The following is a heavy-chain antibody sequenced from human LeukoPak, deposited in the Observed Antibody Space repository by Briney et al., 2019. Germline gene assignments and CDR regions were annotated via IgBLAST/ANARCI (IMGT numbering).Heavy chain of an antibody. CDR3: ARHVDSSRFDP. V-gene: IGHV4-39*01. J-gene: IGHJ5*02. CDR1: GGSISSSSYY. Sequence: PSETLSLTCTVSGGSISSSSYYWGWIRQPPGKGLEWIGSIYYSGSTYYNPSLKSRVTISVDTSKNQFSLKLSSVTAADTAVYYCARHVDSSRFDPWGQGTLVTVSS. CDR2: IYYSGST. D-gene: IGHD3-22*01.